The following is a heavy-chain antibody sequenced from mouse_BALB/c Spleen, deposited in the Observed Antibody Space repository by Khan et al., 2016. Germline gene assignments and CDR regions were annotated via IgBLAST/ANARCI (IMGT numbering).Heavy chain of an antibody. D-gene: IGHD4-1*02. CDR3: AGPTGYYAMDY. V-gene: IGHV9-3*02. CDR1: GYIFTNYG. Sequence: QIQLVQSGPELKKPGETVKISCKASGYIFTNYGMNWVKQAPGKGLKWMGWINTNTGEPTYAEEFKGRFAFSLETSASTAYLQINNLKNEDTATXFCAGPTGYYAMDYWGQGTSVTVSS. CDR2: INTNTGEP. J-gene: IGHJ4*01.